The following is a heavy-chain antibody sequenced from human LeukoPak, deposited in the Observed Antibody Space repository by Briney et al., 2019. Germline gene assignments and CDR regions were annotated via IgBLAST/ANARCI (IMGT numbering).Heavy chain of an antibody. D-gene: IGHD3-10*01. CDR1: GFTFSSYS. J-gene: IGHJ4*02. Sequence: GGSLRLSCAASGFTFSSYSMNWVRQAPGKGLEWVSYISSSSSTIYYADSVKGRFTISRDNAKNSLYLQMNSLRAEDTAVYYCVRRVTMVRGVRAGLYYFDYWGQGTLVTVSS. CDR2: ISSSSSTI. V-gene: IGHV3-48*01. CDR3: VRRVTMVRGVRAGLYYFDY.